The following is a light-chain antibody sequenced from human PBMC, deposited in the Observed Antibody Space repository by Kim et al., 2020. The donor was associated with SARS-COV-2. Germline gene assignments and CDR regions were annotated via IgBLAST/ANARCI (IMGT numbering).Light chain of an antibody. V-gene: IGLV2-23*02. J-gene: IGLJ2*01. CDR3: CSYAGSYVV. Sequence: PGQPITISCTGTSSDVGSYNLVSWYQQHPGKAPKLMIYEVSKRPSGVSNRFSGSKSGNTASLTISGLQAEDEADYYCCSYAGSYVVFGGGTQLTVL. CDR1: SSDVGSYNL. CDR2: EVS.